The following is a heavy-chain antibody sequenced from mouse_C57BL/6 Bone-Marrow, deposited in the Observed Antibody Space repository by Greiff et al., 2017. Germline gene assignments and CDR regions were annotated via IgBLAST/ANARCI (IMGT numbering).Heavy chain of an antibody. CDR1: GYTFTDYY. J-gene: IGHJ2*01. CDR3: ARSDCPSSYYCDY. Sequence: VQLQQSGAELVRPGASVKLSCKASGYTFTDYYINWVKQRPGQGLEWIARIYPGSGNTYYNEKFKGKATLTAEKSSSTAYMQLSSLTSEDSAVYFCARSDCPSSYYCDYWGQGTTLTVSS. CDR2: IYPGSGNT. V-gene: IGHV1-76*01.